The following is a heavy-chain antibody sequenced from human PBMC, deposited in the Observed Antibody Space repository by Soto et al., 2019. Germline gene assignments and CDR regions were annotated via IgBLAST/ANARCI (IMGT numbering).Heavy chain of an antibody. Sequence: GASVKVSCKASGYTFTSYGISWVRQAPGQGLEWMGWISAYNGNTNYAQKLQGRVTMTTDTSTSTAYMELRSLRSDDTAVYYCARRGSSGYPPPYYLDYWGQGTLVTVSS. CDR3: ARRGSSGYPPPYYLDY. CDR2: ISAYNGNT. D-gene: IGHD3-22*01. CDR1: GYTFTSYG. J-gene: IGHJ4*02. V-gene: IGHV1-18*01.